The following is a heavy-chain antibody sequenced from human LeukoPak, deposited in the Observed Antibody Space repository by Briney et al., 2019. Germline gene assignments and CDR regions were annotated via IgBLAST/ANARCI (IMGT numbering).Heavy chain of an antibody. CDR2: INPSGGST. J-gene: IGHJ3*02. Sequence: GASVKVSCKASGYTFTSYYMHWVRQAPGQGLEWMGIINPSGGSTSYAQKFQGRVTMTRDTSTSTVYMELSSLRSEDTAVYYCARLGASSEMATMGAFDIWGQGTMVTVSS. CDR1: GYTFTSYY. D-gene: IGHD5-24*01. V-gene: IGHV1-46*01. CDR3: ARLGASSEMATMGAFDI.